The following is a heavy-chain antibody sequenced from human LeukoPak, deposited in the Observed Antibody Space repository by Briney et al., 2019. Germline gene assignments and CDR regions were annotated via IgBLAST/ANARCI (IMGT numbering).Heavy chain of an antibody. CDR1: GGTFSSYA. Sequence: ASVKVSCKASGGTFSSYAISWVRQAPGQGLEWMGGIIPIFGTANYAQKFQGRVTMTRDTSTSTVYMELSSLRSEDTAVYYCARDVRTYCSSTSCGPKYYFDYWGQGTLVTVSS. CDR3: ARDVRTYCSSTSCGPKYYFDY. CDR2: IIPIFGTA. V-gene: IGHV1-69*05. J-gene: IGHJ4*02. D-gene: IGHD2-2*01.